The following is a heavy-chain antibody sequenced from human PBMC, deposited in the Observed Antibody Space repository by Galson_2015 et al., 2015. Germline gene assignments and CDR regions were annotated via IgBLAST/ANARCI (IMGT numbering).Heavy chain of an antibody. J-gene: IGHJ6*02. CDR3: TRDTRRLGYCSSTSCYGSKYYYYYGMDV. Sequence: SLRLSCAASGFTFGDYAMSWFRQAPGKGLEWVGFIRSKAYGGTTEYAASVKGRFTISRDDSKSIAYLQMNSLKTEDTAVYYCTRDTRRLGYCSSTSCYGSKYYYYYGMDVWGQGTTGTVSS. CDR1: GFTFGDYA. CDR2: IRSKAYGGTT. D-gene: IGHD2-2*01. V-gene: IGHV3-49*03.